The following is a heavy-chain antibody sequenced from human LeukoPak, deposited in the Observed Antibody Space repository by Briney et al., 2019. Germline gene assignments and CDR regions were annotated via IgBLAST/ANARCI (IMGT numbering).Heavy chain of an antibody. Sequence: GGSLRLSCAASGFTVSSHYMSWVRQAPGKGLEWVSIIYSGGSTYNADSVKGRFTISRDNSKNTLYLQMNSLRAEDTAVYYCARDRRIEGTVGYNWFDPWGQGTLVTVSS. J-gene: IGHJ5*02. V-gene: IGHV3-53*01. D-gene: IGHD1-1*01. CDR3: ARDRRIEGTVGYNWFDP. CDR2: IYSGGST. CDR1: GFTVSSHY.